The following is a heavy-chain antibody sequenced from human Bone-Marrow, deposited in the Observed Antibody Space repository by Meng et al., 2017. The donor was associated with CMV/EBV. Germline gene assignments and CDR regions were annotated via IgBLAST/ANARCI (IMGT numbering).Heavy chain of an antibody. V-gene: IGHV1-69*10. Sequence: SVKVSCKTSGYPFTSYGISWVRQAPGQGLEWMGGIIPILGIANYAQKFQGRVTITADKSTSTAYMELSSLRSEDTAVYYCARDVEDCSSTSCYVAWFDPWGQGTLVTVSS. CDR2: IIPILGIA. CDR3: ARDVEDCSSTSCYVAWFDP. J-gene: IGHJ5*02. D-gene: IGHD2-2*01. CDR1: GYPFTSYG.